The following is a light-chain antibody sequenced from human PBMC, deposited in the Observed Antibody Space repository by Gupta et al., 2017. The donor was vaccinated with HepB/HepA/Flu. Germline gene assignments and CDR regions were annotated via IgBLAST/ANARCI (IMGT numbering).Light chain of an antibody. CDR2: AVS. J-gene: IGKJ4*01. CDR3: QQFGSSPAT. Sequence: EIVWTQSPDTPSLSPGSSSTLSCRASQSGPNNFLAWYQQKPGQAPRLLIFAVSNRTTAIPDRFSGSGSGTDFTLTINRLQPEDSAVYHCQQFGSSPATFGGGTKVEI. CDR1: QSGPNNF. V-gene: IGKV3-20*01.